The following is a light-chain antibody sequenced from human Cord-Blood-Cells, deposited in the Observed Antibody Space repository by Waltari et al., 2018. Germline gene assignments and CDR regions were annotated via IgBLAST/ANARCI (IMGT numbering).Light chain of an antibody. V-gene: IGKV3-15*01. J-gene: IGKJ4*01. CDR1: QSVSSN. CDR2: GAS. Sequence: EIVMTQSPATLSVSPGERATLSCRASQSVSSNLAWYQQKPGQAPTLLIYGASTRATGIPASFSGSVSGTEVTLTISSLQSEDFAVYYCQQYNNWAPLTFGGGTKVAIK. CDR3: QQYNNWAPLT.